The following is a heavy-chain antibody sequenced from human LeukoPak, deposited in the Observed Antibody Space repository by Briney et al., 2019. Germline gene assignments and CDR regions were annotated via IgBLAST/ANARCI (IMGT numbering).Heavy chain of an antibody. CDR1: GFTFSSNY. CDR3: ARGAGYNYPYYFDY. CDR2: IYGGGNI. Sequence: SGGSLRLSCAASGFTFSSNYMNWVRQAPGKGLEWVSVIYGGGNIYYADSVKGRFTISRDNSKNTLYLQMNSLRAEDTAVYYCARGAGYNYPYYFDYWGQGTLVTVSS. D-gene: IGHD5-24*01. V-gene: IGHV3-53*01. J-gene: IGHJ4*02.